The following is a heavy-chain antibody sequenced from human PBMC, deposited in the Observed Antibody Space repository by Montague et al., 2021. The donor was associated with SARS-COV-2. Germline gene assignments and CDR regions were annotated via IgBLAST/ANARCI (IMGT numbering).Heavy chain of an antibody. CDR2: MSSNSKYI. CDR1: GFSFSSYN. V-gene: IGHV3-21*01. J-gene: IGHJ3*02. CDR3: ARNWNYGWAFDI. D-gene: IGHD1-7*01. Sequence: SLRLSCAASGFSFSSYNMNWVRQAPGKGLEWVSSMSSNSKYIYYADSVKDRFTISRDNAKNSLYLQMNSLRAEDTAIYYCARNWNYGWAFDIWGQGTMVAVSS.